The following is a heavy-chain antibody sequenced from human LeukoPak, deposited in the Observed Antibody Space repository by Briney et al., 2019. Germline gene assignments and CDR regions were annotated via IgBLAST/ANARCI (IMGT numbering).Heavy chain of an antibody. D-gene: IGHD5-24*01. J-gene: IGHJ4*02. V-gene: IGHV3-33*06. Sequence: GRSLRLSCAASGFAFNTYAMHWVRQAPGQGLEWVALIWHDGSHKFHSNSVRGQFTISRDNSKNTLYLQMNSLRAEDTAVYYCAKGGRDGYNFDYWGQGTLVTVSS. CDR2: IWHDGSHK. CDR1: GFAFNTYA. CDR3: AKGGRDGYNFDY.